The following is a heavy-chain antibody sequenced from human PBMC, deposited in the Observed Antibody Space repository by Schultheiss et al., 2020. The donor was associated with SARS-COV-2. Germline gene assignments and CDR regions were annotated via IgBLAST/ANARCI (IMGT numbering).Heavy chain of an antibody. CDR2: IYYSGST. CDR3: ARGVGIWFGELSAPWFDY. D-gene: IGHD3-10*01. Sequence: SETLSLTCTVSGGSISSGGYYWSWIRQHPGKALEWIGYIYYSGSTNYNPSLKSRVTISVDTSKNQFSLKLSSVTAADTAVYYCARGVGIWFGELSAPWFDYWGQGTLVTVSS. J-gene: IGHJ4*02. CDR1: GGSISSGGYY. V-gene: IGHV4-61*08.